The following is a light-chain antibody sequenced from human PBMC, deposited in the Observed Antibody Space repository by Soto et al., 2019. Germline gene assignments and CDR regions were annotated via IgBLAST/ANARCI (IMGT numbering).Light chain of an antibody. Sequence: DIQMTQSPSSLSASVGDRVTITCRASQGISTYLNWYQQKPGKAPKLLIYAASSLQRGVPSRFSGSGSETDFTLTISSLQPEHFATYSCQQSYSTTWTFGQGTKVEIK. CDR1: QGISTY. J-gene: IGKJ1*01. CDR3: QQSYSTTWT. CDR2: AAS. V-gene: IGKV1-39*01.